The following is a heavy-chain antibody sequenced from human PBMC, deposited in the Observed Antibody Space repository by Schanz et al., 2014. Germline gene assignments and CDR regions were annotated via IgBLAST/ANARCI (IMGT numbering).Heavy chain of an antibody. CDR1: EFTFSTDA. CDR3: AKDISDTSGKDDY. CDR2: VPFDGSQK. D-gene: IGHD3-22*01. Sequence: QVQVVQSGGGLVQPGGSLRLSCSASEFTFSTDAMSWVRQAPGKGLEWVAFVPFDGSQKFYADSVKGRFTISRDNSKNTLFLQMNSLRVEDSAIYYCAKDISDTSGKDDYWGQGTLXTVSS. V-gene: IGHV3-30*02. J-gene: IGHJ4*02.